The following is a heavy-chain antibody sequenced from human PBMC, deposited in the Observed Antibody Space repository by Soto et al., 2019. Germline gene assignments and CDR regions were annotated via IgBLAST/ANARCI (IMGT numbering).Heavy chain of an antibody. CDR1: GFAFTTYW. J-gene: IGHJ6*02. CDR2: IKQDGSDK. V-gene: IGHV3-7*01. CDR3: ARGRGLDV. Sequence: EVQLVESGGGLVQPGGSLRLSCAASGFAFTTYWMTWVRQAPGKGLEWVVNIKQDGSDKYYVDSVKGRFTISRDNAKNSLNLQVNSLRVEDTAVYYCARGRGLDVWGQGTTVTVSS.